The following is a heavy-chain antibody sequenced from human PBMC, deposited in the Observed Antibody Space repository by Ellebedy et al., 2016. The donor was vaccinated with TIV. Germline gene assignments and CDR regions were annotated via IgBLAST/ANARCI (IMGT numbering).Heavy chain of an antibody. CDR1: GFTFSNYG. V-gene: IGHV3-30*03. Sequence: PGGSLRLSCAASGFTFSNYGMHWVRQAPCQGLEWVAVISHHETYENYADSVKVRFTISRDNSRGTLFLQMNSLRPDDTAVYYCARDERTDLDHWGQGTLVTVSS. D-gene: IGHD1-1*01. CDR3: ARDERTDLDH. CDR2: ISHHETYE. J-gene: IGHJ4*02.